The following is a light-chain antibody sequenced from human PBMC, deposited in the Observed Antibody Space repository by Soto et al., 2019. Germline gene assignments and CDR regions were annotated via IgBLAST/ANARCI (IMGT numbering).Light chain of an antibody. CDR3: QVYGSSPRYT. Sequence: EIVLTQSPGTLSLSPGERATLTCRVSQSVNAGYLAWYQQKPGQAPRLLFYGVSNRAAGIPDGFSGSGSGTAVTLPISSLEPEDFAVYYCQVYGSSPRYTFGQGTKVEIK. CDR1: QSVNAGY. CDR2: GVS. J-gene: IGKJ2*01. V-gene: IGKV3-20*01.